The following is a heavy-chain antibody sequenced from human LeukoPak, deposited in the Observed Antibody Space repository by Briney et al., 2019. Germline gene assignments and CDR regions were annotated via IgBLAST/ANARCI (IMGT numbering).Heavy chain of an antibody. CDR3: ARHQVTDYYYYMDV. V-gene: IGHV1-8*03. D-gene: IGHD4-23*01. CDR2: MNPNSANT. Sequence: ASVKVSCKASGYTFTSYDINWVRQATGQGLEWMGWMNPNSANTGYAQKFQGRVTLTRNTSITTAYMELSSLRSEDTAMYYCARHQVTDYYYYMDVWGKGTTVTVSS. CDR1: GYTFTSYD. J-gene: IGHJ6*03.